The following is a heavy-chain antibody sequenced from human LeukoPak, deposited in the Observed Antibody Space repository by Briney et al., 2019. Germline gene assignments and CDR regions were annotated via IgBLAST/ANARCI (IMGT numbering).Heavy chain of an antibody. V-gene: IGHV3-48*02. CDR2: ISSSSSTI. Sequence: GGSLRLSCAASGFTFSSYSMNWVRQAPGKGLEWVSYISSSSSTIYYADSVKGRFTISRDNAKNSLNLQMNSLRDEDTAVYYCARDGYYYDSSGYNWFDPWGQGTLVTVSS. CDR3: ARDGYYYDSSGYNWFDP. D-gene: IGHD3-22*01. CDR1: GFTFSSYS. J-gene: IGHJ5*02.